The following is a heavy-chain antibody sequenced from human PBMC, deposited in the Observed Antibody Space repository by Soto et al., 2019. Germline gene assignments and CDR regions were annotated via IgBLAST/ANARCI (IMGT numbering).Heavy chain of an antibody. V-gene: IGHV1-18*01. Sequence: QGQLVQSGREVKKPGASVKVSCKASSYSFSRYGISWVRQAPGQGLEWMGWVSGYDGDTKYAQKVQGRVTMTIDTSTYTAYMELRSLTSDDTAKYYCAKNGQPPYYYYGMDVWGQGTTVTVSS. J-gene: IGHJ6*02. D-gene: IGHD2-8*01. CDR3: AKNGQPPYYYYGMDV. CDR2: VSGYDGDT. CDR1: SYSFSRYG.